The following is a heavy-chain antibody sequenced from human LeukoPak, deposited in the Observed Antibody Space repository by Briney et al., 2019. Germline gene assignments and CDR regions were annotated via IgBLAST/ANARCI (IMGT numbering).Heavy chain of an antibody. D-gene: IGHD3-22*01. CDR3: ARDVDESSGYYDF. Sequence: GGSLRLSCAASGFTSSSFWMLWVRHAPGKGLVWVSRINSDGSSRSYADSVKGRFTISRDNAKNTLYLQMNSLRAEDTAVYYCARDVDESSGYYDFWGQGTLVTVSS. V-gene: IGHV3-74*01. CDR1: GFTSSSFW. CDR2: INSDGSSR. J-gene: IGHJ4*02.